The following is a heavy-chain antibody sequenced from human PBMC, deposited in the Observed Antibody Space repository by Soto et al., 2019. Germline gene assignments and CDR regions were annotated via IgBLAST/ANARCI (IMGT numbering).Heavy chain of an antibody. CDR3: ARVSEMGTVTEGLYYRDV. V-gene: IGHV1-69*02. D-gene: IGHD4-17*01. J-gene: IGHJ6*03. CDR1: GGTFSNYT. Sequence: QVQLVQSGAEVKKPGSSVKVSCKASGGTFSNYTISWVRQAPGQGLEWMGRIIPILNIANYAQKFQGRVTITADKSTTTAYMEMSSLRSEDTAVYYCARVSEMGTVTEGLYYRDVWGKGTTGTVSS. CDR2: IIPILNIA.